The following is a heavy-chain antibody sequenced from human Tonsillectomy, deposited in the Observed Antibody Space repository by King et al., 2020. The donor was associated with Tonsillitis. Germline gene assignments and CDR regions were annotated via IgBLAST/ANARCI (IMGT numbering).Heavy chain of an antibody. CDR1: GFSLSNARMG. Sequence: VTLKESGPVLVKPTETLTLTCTVSGFSLSNARMGVSWIRQPPGKALEWLAHIFSNVEKSYSTSLKSRLTISKDTSKSQVVLTMTNMDPVDTATYYCARKVGGGSYPEDAFDIWGQGTMVTVSS. CDR2: IFSNVEK. D-gene: IGHD1-26*01. V-gene: IGHV2-26*01. CDR3: ARKVGGGSYPEDAFDI. J-gene: IGHJ3*02.